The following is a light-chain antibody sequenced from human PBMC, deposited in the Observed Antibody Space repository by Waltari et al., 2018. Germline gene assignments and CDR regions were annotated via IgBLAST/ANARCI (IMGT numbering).Light chain of an antibody. CDR3: QQYGSSLTWT. Sequence: DIVLTHSPGTLSLSAGERATLSYRASQSVSSSYLAWYQQKPGQAPRLLIYGASSRATGIPDRFSGSGSGTDFTLTISRLEPEDFAVYYCQQYGSSLTWTFGQGTKVEIK. CDR2: GAS. V-gene: IGKV3-20*01. J-gene: IGKJ1*01. CDR1: QSVSSSY.